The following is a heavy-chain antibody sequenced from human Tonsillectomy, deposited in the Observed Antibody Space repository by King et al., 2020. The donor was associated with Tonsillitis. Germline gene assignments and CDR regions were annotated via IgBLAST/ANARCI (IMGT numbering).Heavy chain of an antibody. CDR1: GFTFSTYA. V-gene: IGHV3-23*01. Sequence: VQLLESGGGLVQPGGPLRLSCAASGFTFSTYAMSWVRQAPGKGLEWVSAISNSGGSTYYADSVKGRFTISRDKSKNTLFLQMNSLRAEDTAVYYCAKAACSGGSCYHFYYYYMDVWGKGTTVTVSS. D-gene: IGHD2-15*01. CDR3: AKAACSGGSCYHFYYYYMDV. J-gene: IGHJ6*03. CDR2: ISNSGGST.